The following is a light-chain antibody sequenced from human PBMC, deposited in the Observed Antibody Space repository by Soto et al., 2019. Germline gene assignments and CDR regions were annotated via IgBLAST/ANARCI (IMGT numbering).Light chain of an antibody. CDR1: RSDVGGYNY. CDR3: SSYTSSSTYV. CDR2: DVS. V-gene: IGLV2-14*03. J-gene: IGLJ1*01. Sequence: QSVLTQPASVSGAPGQSIAISCTGTRSDVGGYNYVSWYQHHPGKAPKLMVYDVSNRSSGVSNRFSGSKSGNTASLTISGLQAEDEDDYYCSSYTSSSTYVFGTGTKVTVL.